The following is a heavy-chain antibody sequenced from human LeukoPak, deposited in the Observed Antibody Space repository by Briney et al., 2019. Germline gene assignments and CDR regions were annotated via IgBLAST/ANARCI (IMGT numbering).Heavy chain of an antibody. CDR2: IYYGGST. J-gene: IGHJ3*02. D-gene: IGHD6-6*01. CDR1: GGSISSGDYY. Sequence: SQTLSLTCTVSGGSISSGDYYWSWIRQPPGKGLEWIGYIYYGGSTYYNPSLKSRVTISVDTSKNQFSLKLSSVTAADTAVYYCAREGSGYSSSSDAFDIWGQGAMVTVSS. V-gene: IGHV4-30-4*08. CDR3: AREGSGYSSSSDAFDI.